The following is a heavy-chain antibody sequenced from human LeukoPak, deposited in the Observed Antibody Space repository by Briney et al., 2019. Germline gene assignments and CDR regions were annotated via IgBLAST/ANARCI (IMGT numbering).Heavy chain of an antibody. CDR2: IYYSGST. J-gene: IGHJ4*02. V-gene: IGHV4-59*08. D-gene: IGHD6-13*01. Sequence: PSETLSLTCTVSGGSISSSNWCWMWQPPPKGLGWGGYIYYSGSTNYNPSLKNRVTISVDTSKNQFSLKLSSVTAADTAVYYCARHVRYSSSWYCLDYWGQGTLVTVSS. CDR3: ARHVRYSSSWYCLDY. CDR1: GGSISSSN.